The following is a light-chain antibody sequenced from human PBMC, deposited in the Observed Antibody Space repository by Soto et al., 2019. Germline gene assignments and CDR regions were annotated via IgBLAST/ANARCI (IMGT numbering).Light chain of an antibody. CDR2: ATS. J-gene: IGKJ1*01. Sequence: IKMTQSPTSLSANVGDRVSKTCRASQDIRSYLNWYQQKPGKAPELLIYATSNLHSGSPPSFSASGSGTDFTLTISSLQSEDFATYYCRQGYSTQWTSGQGTKVDIK. CDR3: RQGYSTQWT. CDR1: QDIRSY. V-gene: IGKV1-39*01.